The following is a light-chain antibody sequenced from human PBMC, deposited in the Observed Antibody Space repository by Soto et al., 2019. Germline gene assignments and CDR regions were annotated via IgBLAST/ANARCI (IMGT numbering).Light chain of an antibody. CDR2: GAS. J-gene: IGKJ4*02. Sequence: EIVMTQSPATLSVSPGERATLSCRASQSVSSNLAWYQQKPGQAPRLLIYGASTRATGIPARFSGSGYGTEFTLTISRLQSEDFAVYYCQQYNNWPLLTFGGGTKVEIK. V-gene: IGKV3-15*01. CDR3: QQYNNWPLLT. CDR1: QSVSSN.